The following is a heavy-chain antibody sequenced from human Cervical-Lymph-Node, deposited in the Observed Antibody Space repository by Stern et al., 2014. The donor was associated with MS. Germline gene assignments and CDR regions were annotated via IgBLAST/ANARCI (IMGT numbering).Heavy chain of an antibody. V-gene: IGHV1-2*06. CDR1: GYTFSGFY. J-gene: IGHJ6*02. CDR2: INPDSGDA. CDR3: ARTAMGNYYALDV. D-gene: IGHD2-2*01. Sequence: MQLVESGAEVKKPGASVKVSCKASGYTFSGFYTHWVRQAPGQGLEWMGRINPDSGDADLAQRFQGRVTMTRDTSISTSYMEVSNLRSDDTAVYYCARTAMGNYYALDVWGQGTTVTVSS.